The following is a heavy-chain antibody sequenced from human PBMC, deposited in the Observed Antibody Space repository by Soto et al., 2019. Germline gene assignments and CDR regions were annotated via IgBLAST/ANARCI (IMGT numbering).Heavy chain of an antibody. CDR3: TTEEFEVDY. CDR2: ISSSSNFK. D-gene: IGHD3-10*01. CDR1: GFALSSYA. J-gene: IGHJ4*02. V-gene: IGHV3-21*01. Sequence: EVQLVESGGGLVKPGESLRLSCTVSGFALSSYAMTWVRQAPGKGLEWLASISSSSNFKYYGDSVKGRFIISRDNAKNSLYLQMNSLRVEDTAMYFCTTEEFEVDYWGQGNLVTVSS.